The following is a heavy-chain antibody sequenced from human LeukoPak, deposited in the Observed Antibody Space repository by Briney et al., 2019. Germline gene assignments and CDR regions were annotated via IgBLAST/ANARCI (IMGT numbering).Heavy chain of an antibody. Sequence: EASVKVSCKASGGTFSSYAISWVRQAPGQGLEWMGWISAYNGNTNYAQKLQGRVTMTTDTSTSTAYMELRSLRSDDTAVYYCARQVWSGWFFDYWGQGTLVTVSS. D-gene: IGHD6-19*01. CDR3: ARQVWSGWFFDY. CDR2: ISAYNGNT. V-gene: IGHV1-18*01. J-gene: IGHJ4*02. CDR1: GGTFSSYA.